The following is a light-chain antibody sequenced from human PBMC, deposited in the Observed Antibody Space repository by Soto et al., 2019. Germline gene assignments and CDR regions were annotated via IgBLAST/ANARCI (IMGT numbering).Light chain of an antibody. CDR1: QSVSTF. J-gene: IGKJ4*01. V-gene: IGKV3-11*01. Sequence: EIVLTQSPATLSLSPGERATLSCRASQSVSTFLAWYQQKPGQAPRLLIYDASNRATGIPTRFSGSGSGTDFTLTISSLEPEDFAVYYCQQHSNWPPLTFGGGTKVEIE. CDR2: DAS. CDR3: QQHSNWPPLT.